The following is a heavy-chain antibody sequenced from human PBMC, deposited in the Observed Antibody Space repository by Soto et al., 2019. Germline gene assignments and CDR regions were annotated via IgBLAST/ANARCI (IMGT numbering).Heavy chain of an antibody. CDR1: GGSISSYY. Sequence: SSETLSLTCTVSGGSISSYYWSWIRQPPGKGLEWIGYIYYSGSTNYNPSLKSRVTISVDKSKNQFSLKLSSVTAADTAVYYCARDSGYDYVYYYGMDVWGQGTTVTVSS. CDR2: IYYSGST. J-gene: IGHJ6*02. V-gene: IGHV4-59*01. CDR3: ARDSGYDYVYYYGMDV. D-gene: IGHD5-12*01.